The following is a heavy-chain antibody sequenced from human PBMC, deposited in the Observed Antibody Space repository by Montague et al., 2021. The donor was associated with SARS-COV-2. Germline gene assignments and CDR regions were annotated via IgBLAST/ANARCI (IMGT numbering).Heavy chain of an antibody. CDR1: GGSFTGYS. Sequence: SETLSLTCAVDGGSFTGYSWNWIRQPPGKGLEWIGEVKHPGGTNYNPSLKSRVTISIDMSKNQFSLNLKSVTAADTAVYYCARPMSSSWHRFEYWGQGTLVTVSS. CDR2: VKHPGGT. V-gene: IGHV4-34*01. J-gene: IGHJ4*02. CDR3: ARPMSSSWHRFEY. D-gene: IGHD2-15*01.